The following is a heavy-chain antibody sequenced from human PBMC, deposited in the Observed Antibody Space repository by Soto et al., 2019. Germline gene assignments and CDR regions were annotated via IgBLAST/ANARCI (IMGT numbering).Heavy chain of an antibody. CDR1: GDSITSNSYF. CDR2: IYYSGST. Sequence: SETLSLTCTVSGDSITSNSYFWAWIRQPPGKGLEWIGSIYYSGSTYHNPSLKSRVTISVDRSNNQFSLKLTSVTAADTAVYYCARHFTVVHFDYWGQGALVT. CDR3: ARHFTVVHFDY. V-gene: IGHV4-39*01. D-gene: IGHD3-10*02. J-gene: IGHJ4*02.